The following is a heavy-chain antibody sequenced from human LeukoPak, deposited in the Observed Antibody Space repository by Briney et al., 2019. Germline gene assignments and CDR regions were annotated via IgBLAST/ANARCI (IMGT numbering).Heavy chain of an antibody. CDR3: ARDLGSGSYYPDY. Sequence: GGSLRLSCAASGFTFSSYGMHWVRQAPGKGLEWVAVIWYDGSNKYYADSVKGRFTISRDNSKNTLYLQMNSLRAEDTAVYYCARDLGSGSYYPDYRGQGTLVTVSS. V-gene: IGHV3-33*01. J-gene: IGHJ4*02. CDR2: IWYDGSNK. D-gene: IGHD3-10*01. CDR1: GFTFSSYG.